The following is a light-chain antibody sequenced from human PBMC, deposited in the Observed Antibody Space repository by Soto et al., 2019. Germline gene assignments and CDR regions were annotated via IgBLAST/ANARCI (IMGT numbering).Light chain of an antibody. V-gene: IGKV4-1*01. CDR3: QQYYSTPLT. J-gene: IGKJ4*01. Sequence: DTVMTQSPDSLAVSLGERATINCKSSQSVLYSSNNKNYLAWYQQKPGQPPKLLIYWASTRESVVPDRFSGSGSGTDFTLTISSLQAEDVAVYYCQQYYSTPLTFGGGTKVDIK. CDR2: WAS. CDR1: QSVLYSSNNKNY.